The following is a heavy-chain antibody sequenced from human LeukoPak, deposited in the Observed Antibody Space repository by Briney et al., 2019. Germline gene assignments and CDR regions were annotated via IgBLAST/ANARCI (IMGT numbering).Heavy chain of an antibody. D-gene: IGHD3-10*01. CDR3: ARDPFAVRGPPAFDI. CDR1: GFTFSSYE. J-gene: IGHJ3*02. CDR2: ISSSGSTI. Sequence: GGSLRLSCAASGFTFSSYEMNWVRQAPGKGLEWVSYISSSGSTIYYADSVKGRFTISRDNAKNSLYPQMNSLRAEDTAVYYCARDPFAVRGPPAFDIWGQGTMVTVSS. V-gene: IGHV3-48*03.